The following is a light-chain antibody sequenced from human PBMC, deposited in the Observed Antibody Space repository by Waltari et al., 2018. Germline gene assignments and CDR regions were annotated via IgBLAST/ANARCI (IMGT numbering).Light chain of an antibody. Sequence: SYVLTQPPSLSVALGKTARIPCGGNNIGTKTVHWYQHNPGQAPVLLNYSDTDRPSGMAERFTGSKSGTTASLTISTVEAGDEADYYCQVWDGSTDHYVFGSGTKVTV. CDR2: SDT. V-gene: IGLV3-21*04. J-gene: IGLJ1*01. CDR1: NIGTKT. CDR3: QVWDGSTDHYV.